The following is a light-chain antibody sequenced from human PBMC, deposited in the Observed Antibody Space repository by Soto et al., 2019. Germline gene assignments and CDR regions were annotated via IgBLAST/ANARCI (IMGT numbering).Light chain of an antibody. J-gene: IGKJ2*01. Sequence: DIVMTQSPDSLAVSLGERATINCKSSQSVLYSSNNKNYLAWYQQKPGRPPKLLIYWASTRESGVPDRFSGSGSVAGFTLTISSRQAEDLAVYYCQQYYSPPYTLGQGTKLEIK. CDR3: QQYYSPPYT. CDR1: QSVLYSSNNKNY. CDR2: WAS. V-gene: IGKV4-1*01.